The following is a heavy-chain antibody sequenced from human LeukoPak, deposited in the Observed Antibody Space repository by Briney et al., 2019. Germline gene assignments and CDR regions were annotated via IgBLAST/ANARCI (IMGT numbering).Heavy chain of an antibody. CDR2: ISSSSSYI. Sequence: PGGCLRLSCAASGFTFSSYGMNWVRQAPGKGLEWVSSISSSSSYIYYADSVKGRFTISRDNAKNSLYLQMNSLRAEDTAVYYCAKSRYYDILTGYLHWGQGTLVTVS. CDR1: GFTFSSYG. V-gene: IGHV3-21*01. D-gene: IGHD3-9*01. CDR3: AKSRYYDILTGYLH. J-gene: IGHJ4*02.